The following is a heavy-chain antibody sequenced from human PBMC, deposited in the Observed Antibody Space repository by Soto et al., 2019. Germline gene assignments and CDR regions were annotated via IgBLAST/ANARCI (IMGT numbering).Heavy chain of an antibody. CDR2: MNPNSGNT. CDR3: ARLYSSSWSYFYYYYMDV. V-gene: IGHV1-8*01. Sequence: QVQLVQSGAEVKKPGASVKVSCKASGYTFTSYDINWVRQATGQGLEGMGWMNPNSGNTGHAQKFQGRVTMTRNTSISTAYMELSSLRSEDTAVYYCARLYSSSWSYFYYYYMDVWGKGTTVTVSS. J-gene: IGHJ6*03. CDR1: GYTFTSYD. D-gene: IGHD6-13*01.